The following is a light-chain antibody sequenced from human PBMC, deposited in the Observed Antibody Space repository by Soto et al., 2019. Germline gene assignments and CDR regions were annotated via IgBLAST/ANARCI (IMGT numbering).Light chain of an antibody. Sequence: EIVMTQSPATLSLSPGERAALSCRASQSINSELAWYQQTPGQPPRLLIYGPSTRATGVPARFTGSESGSEFTLTISGLQSEDFAVYYCQQGHNWPVTFGQGTRLEI. CDR3: QQGHNWPVT. CDR1: QSINSE. CDR2: GPS. J-gene: IGKJ2*01. V-gene: IGKV3-15*01.